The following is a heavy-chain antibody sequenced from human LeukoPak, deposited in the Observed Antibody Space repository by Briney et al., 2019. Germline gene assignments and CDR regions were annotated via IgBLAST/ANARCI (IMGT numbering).Heavy chain of an antibody. D-gene: IGHD2/OR15-2a*01. CDR1: GGSISSYY. Sequence: SETLSLTCTVSGGSISSYYWSWIRQPPGKGLEWIGYIYYSGSTNYNPSLKSRVTISVDTSKNQFSLKLSSVTAADTAVYYCARDRRFSYYYMDVWGKGTTVTVSS. V-gene: IGHV4-59*01. J-gene: IGHJ6*03. CDR2: IYYSGST. CDR3: ARDRRFSYYYMDV.